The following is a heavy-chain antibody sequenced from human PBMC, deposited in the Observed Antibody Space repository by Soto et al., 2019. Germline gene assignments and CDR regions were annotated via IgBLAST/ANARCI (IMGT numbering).Heavy chain of an antibody. D-gene: IGHD5-18*01. CDR1: GYTFTGDY. Sequence: SVKVSCKASGYTFTGDYIHWVRQAPGQGLEWMGGIILIFGTANYAQKFQGRVTITADESTSTAYMELSSLRSEDTAVYYCARVQGYSYGYNAFDIWGQGTMVTVSS. V-gene: IGHV1-69*13. CDR2: IILIFGTA. CDR3: ARVQGYSYGYNAFDI. J-gene: IGHJ3*02.